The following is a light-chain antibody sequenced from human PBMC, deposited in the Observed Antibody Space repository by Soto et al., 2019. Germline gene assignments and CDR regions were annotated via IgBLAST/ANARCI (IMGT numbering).Light chain of an antibody. Sequence: SYELTQPPSVSVSPGQTASITCSGEKLGDKFACWYQQKPGQSPVLVIYQDIKRPSGIPERFSGSNSGNTATLTISGTQAMDEADYYCQAWDSSTVVFGGGTKVTVL. CDR3: QAWDSSTVV. J-gene: IGLJ2*01. V-gene: IGLV3-1*01. CDR2: QDI. CDR1: KLGDKF.